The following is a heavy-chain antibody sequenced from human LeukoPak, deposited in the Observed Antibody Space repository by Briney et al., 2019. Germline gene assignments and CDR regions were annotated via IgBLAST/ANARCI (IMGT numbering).Heavy chain of an antibody. V-gene: IGHV1-2*02. Sequence: ASVKVSCKASGYTFTGYYIHWVRQAPGQGLEWMGWINPNSGDTNYAQKFQGRVTMTRDTSISTAYMELSRLKSDDTALYYCAGGITGGDCWGQGTLVTVSS. D-gene: IGHD1-14*01. CDR2: INPNSGDT. J-gene: IGHJ4*02. CDR1: GYTFTGYY. CDR3: AGGITGGDC.